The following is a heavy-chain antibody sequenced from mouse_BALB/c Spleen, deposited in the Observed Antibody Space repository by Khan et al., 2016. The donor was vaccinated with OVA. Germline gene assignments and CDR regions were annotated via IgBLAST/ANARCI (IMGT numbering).Heavy chain of an antibody. CDR1: GYIFTDYN. Sequence: QVQLQQSGAELARPGASVKLSCKASGYIFTDYNINWMRQRTGQGLEWIGEIYPGSDNTYYNERFKGKATLTVDKSSSTAYMHLSSLTSEASAVYFCTREWAAWFPYGGQGTLVTVSA. CDR3: TREWAAWFPY. V-gene: IGHV1-77*01. CDR2: IYPGSDNT. J-gene: IGHJ3*01.